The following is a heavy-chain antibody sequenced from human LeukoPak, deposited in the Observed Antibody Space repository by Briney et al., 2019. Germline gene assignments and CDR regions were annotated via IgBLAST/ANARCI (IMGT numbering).Heavy chain of an antibody. CDR1: GFTFSDYS. J-gene: IGHJ4*02. CDR3: ARDLGLYSGSYPAYY. CDR2: VGISSGNT. D-gene: IGHD1-26*01. V-gene: IGHV3-48*04. Sequence: GGSLRLSCAASGFTFSDYSMNWVRQAPGKGLEWISYVGISSGNTKYADSVKGRFTISGDSAKNSLYLQMNSLRAEDTAVYYCARDLGLYSGSYPAYYWGQGTLVTVSS.